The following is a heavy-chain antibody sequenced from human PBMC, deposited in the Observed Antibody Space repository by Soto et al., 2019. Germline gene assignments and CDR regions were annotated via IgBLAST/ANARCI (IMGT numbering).Heavy chain of an antibody. J-gene: IGHJ4*02. CDR1: GYTFTRHS. CDR3: ARSIVVVTALDY. Sequence: ASVKGSCNASGYTFTRHSISWVRQAPGQGLEWMGWISTYNGDTKYAPKFQGRVTMTKDTSASAAYMELSSLRSEDTAVYYCARSIVVVTALDYWGQGTLVTVSS. V-gene: IGHV1-18*04. D-gene: IGHD2-21*02. CDR2: ISTYNGDT.